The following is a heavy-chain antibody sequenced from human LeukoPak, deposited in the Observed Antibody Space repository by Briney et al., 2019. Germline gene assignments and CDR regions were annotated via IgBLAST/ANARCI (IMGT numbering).Heavy chain of an antibody. J-gene: IGHJ4*02. Sequence: PGGSLRLSCAASGFTSSGNGMNWVRQAPGKGLEWVSYISGIGDTIYYADSVKGRFIISRDNARNSLYLQMNSLRAEDTAVYYCARGRYGNYFDYWGQGTLVAVSS. D-gene: IGHD4-17*01. CDR3: ARGRYGNYFDY. CDR2: ISGIGDTI. V-gene: IGHV3-48*03. CDR1: GFTSSGNG.